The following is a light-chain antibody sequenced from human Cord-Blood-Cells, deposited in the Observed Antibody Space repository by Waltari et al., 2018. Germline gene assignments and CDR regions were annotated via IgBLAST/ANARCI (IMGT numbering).Light chain of an antibody. CDR3: CSDAGSSTLV. Sequence: QSALTQPASVSGSPGQSITISCTGTSSDVGGYNLVPWYQQHPGKAPKLMIYEGSKRPSGVSNRFSGSKSGNTASLTISGLQAEDEADYYCCSDAGSSTLVFGGGTKLTVL. CDR1: SSDVGGYNL. V-gene: IGLV2-23*01. J-gene: IGLJ3*02. CDR2: EGS.